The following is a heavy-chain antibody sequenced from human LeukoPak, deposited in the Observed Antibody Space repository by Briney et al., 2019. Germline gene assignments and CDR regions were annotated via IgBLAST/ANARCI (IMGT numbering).Heavy chain of an antibody. V-gene: IGHV3-23*01. Sequence: GGSLRLSCAASGFTFNSYDMSWVRQAPGKGLEWVSGVSGSGGNTFYADSVKGRFTISRDNSKNTLYLQMNSLRAEDTAVYYCAKAHSSGYPDYFDDAGQGTLVTVSS. CDR2: VSGSGGNT. CDR3: AKAHSSGYPDYFDD. J-gene: IGHJ4*02. CDR1: GFTFNSYD. D-gene: IGHD3-22*01.